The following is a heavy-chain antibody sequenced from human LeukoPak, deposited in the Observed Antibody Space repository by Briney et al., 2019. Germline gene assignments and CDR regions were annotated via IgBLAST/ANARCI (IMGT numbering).Heavy chain of an antibody. CDR2: INPNSGGT. D-gene: IGHD2-2*02. CDR1: GYTFTGYY. Sequence: VASVKVSCKASGYTFTGYYMHWVRQAPGQGLEWMGWINPNSGGTNYAQKFQGRVTMTRDTSISTAYMELSRLRSDDTAVYYCASPYCSSTSCYIEAFDIWGQGTMVTVSS. CDR3: ASPYCSSTSCYIEAFDI. V-gene: IGHV1-2*02. J-gene: IGHJ3*02.